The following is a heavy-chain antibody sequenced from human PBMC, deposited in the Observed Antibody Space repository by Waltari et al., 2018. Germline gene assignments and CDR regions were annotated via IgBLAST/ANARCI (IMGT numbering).Heavy chain of an antibody. V-gene: IGHV1-18*01. CDR1: GYTFTSYG. D-gene: IGHD3-3*01. CDR3: ARVDDFWSGYPRAGLIDY. Sequence: QVQLVQSGAEVKKPGASVKVSCKASGYTFTSYGISWVRQAPGQGLEWMGWISAYNGNTNYAQKLQGRVTMTTDTSTSTAYMELRSLRSDDTAVYYCARVDDFWSGYPRAGLIDYWGQGTLVTVSS. CDR2: ISAYNGNT. J-gene: IGHJ4*02.